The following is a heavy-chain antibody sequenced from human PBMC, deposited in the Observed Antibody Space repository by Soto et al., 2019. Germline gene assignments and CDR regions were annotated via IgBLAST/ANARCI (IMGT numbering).Heavy chain of an antibody. V-gene: IGHV4-31*03. Sequence: PSETLSLTCTVSGGSISSGGYYWSWIRQHPGKGLEWIGYIYYIGSTYYNPSLKSRVTISVDTSKNQFSLKLSSVTAADTAVYYCARAPRGNYGYPSYFDYWGQGTLVTVSS. D-gene: IGHD3-10*01. J-gene: IGHJ4*02. CDR2: IYYIGST. CDR1: GGSISSGGYY. CDR3: ARAPRGNYGYPSYFDY.